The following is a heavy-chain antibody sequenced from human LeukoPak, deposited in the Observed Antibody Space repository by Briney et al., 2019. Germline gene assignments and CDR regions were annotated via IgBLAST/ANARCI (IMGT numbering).Heavy chain of an antibody. CDR3: ARLPYGDLFDY. J-gene: IGHJ4*02. CDR2: IYYSGST. Sequence: PSETLSLTCTVSGGSISSSSYYWGWIRQPPGKGLEWIGSIYYSGSTYYNPSLKSRVTISVDTSKNQFSLKLSSVTAADTAVYYCARLPYGDLFDYWGQGTLVTVSS. D-gene: IGHD4-17*01. V-gene: IGHV4-39*01. CDR1: GGSISSSSYY.